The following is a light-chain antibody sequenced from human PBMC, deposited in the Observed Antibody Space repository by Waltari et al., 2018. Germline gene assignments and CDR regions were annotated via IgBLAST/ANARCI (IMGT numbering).Light chain of an antibody. V-gene: IGLV3-25*03. Sequence: SYELTQPPSVSVPPGQTARLTCLGDPLPKHYAYWYQQKPGQAPVLVIYKDSERPSGIPERFSGSSSGTTVTLTISGVQAEDEADYYCQSADNSGTYVLFGGGTKVTVL. CDR1: PLPKHY. CDR3: QSADNSGTYVL. J-gene: IGLJ3*02. CDR2: KDS.